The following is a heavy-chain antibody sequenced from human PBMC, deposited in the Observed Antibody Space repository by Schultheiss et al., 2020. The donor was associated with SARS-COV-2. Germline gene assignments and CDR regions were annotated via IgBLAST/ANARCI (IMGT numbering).Heavy chain of an antibody. CDR2: ISYEGTIT. D-gene: IGHD6-19*01. V-gene: IGHV3-30*18. CDR3: AKGAVAGDDAFDL. Sequence: GGSLRLSCSASGFTFSRYGMHWVRQAPGKGLEWMATISYEGTITYYADSVKGRFTISRDNPRNTLFLQMHILKPEDTAVYYCAKGAVAGDDAFDLWGQGTLVTVSS. J-gene: IGHJ3*01. CDR1: GFTFSRYG.